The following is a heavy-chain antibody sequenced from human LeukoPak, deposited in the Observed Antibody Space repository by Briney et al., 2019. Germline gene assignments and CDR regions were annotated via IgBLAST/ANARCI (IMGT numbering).Heavy chain of an antibody. D-gene: IGHD5-12*01. V-gene: IGHV4-34*01. J-gene: IGHJ5*02. Sequence: SETLSLTCAVYGGSFSGYYWSWIRQPPGKGLEWIGEINHSGSTNYNPSLKSRVTKSVDTSKNRFSLKLSSVTAADTAVYYCARQKRGYSGYDSARFDPWGQGTLVTVSS. CDR1: GGSFSGYY. CDR3: ARQKRGYSGYDSARFDP. CDR2: INHSGST.